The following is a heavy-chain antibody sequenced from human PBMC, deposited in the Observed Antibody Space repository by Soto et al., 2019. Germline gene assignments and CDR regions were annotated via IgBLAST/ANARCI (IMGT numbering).Heavy chain of an antibody. J-gene: IGHJ6*02. Sequence: QVQLVQSGAEVKKPGASVKVSCKASGYTFSSYAMHWVRQAPGKGLEWVARISYDGRTKFYADSVKGRFTVSRDNSKNTVYLQLSSLRGEDSAVHYCATEAAGYYGMDVWGQGTSVTVSS. D-gene: IGHD2-15*01. V-gene: IGHV3-30*04. CDR2: ISYDGRTK. CDR1: GYTFSSYA. CDR3: ATEAAGYYGMDV.